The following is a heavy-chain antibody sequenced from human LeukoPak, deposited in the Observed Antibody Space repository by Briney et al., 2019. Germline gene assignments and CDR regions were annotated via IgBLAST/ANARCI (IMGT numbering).Heavy chain of an antibody. CDR2: IYYSGTT. D-gene: IGHD6-13*01. J-gene: IGHJ4*02. CDR3: ASPRIAAAGIDF. CDR1: GGSIRSSSFY. Sequence: SETLSLTCTVSGGSIRSSSFYWGWIRQPPGKGLEWIGSIYYSGTTYYNPSLRSRVTISMDTSKSQFSLRLSSVTAADTAVYYCASPRIAAAGIDFWGQGTLVTVSS. V-gene: IGHV4-39*01.